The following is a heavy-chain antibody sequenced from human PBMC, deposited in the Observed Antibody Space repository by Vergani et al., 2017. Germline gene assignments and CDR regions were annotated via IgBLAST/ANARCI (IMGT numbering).Heavy chain of an antibody. J-gene: IGHJ4*02. CDR1: GFSFSSYA. V-gene: IGHV3-33*06. CDR2: IWYDGSNK. CDR3: AKPEVGLTGY. Sequence: QVHLVESGGGVVQPGRPLRLSCAASGFSFSSYAMHWVRQAPGKGLEWVAVIWYDGSNKYYADSVKGRFTTSRDNSKNTLYLQMNSLRAEDTAVYYCAKPEVGLTGYWGQGTLVTVSS. D-gene: IGHD2-15*01.